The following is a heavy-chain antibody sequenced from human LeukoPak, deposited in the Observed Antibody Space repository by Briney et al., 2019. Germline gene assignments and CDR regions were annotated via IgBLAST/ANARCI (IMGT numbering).Heavy chain of an antibody. D-gene: IGHD4-11*01. J-gene: IGHJ4*02. CDR2: INHSGST. Sequence: SETLSLTCAVYGGSFSGYYWSWIRQPPGKGLEWIGEINHSGSTNYNPSLKSRVTISVDTSKNQFSLELSSVTAADTAVYYCARGFPSPSNAVDYWGQGTLVTVSS. CDR3: ARGFPSPSNAVDY. CDR1: GGSFSGYY. V-gene: IGHV4-34*01.